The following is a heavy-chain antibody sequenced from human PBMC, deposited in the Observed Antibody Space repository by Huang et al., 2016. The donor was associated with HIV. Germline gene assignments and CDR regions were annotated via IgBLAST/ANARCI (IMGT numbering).Heavy chain of an antibody. V-gene: IGHV3-9*01. Sequence: EVQLVESGGNLIQTGGSLRIAFAAFGFRFDNSAMYWVRQAPGKGLEGGSSISWNSANIAYGDSVKGRFTISRDNARNSLYLQMNSLRPDDTALYYCVKGDIVGTANFFDYWGQGTQVSVSS. CDR1: GFRFDNSA. J-gene: IGHJ4*02. CDR2: ISWNSANI. D-gene: IGHD1-26*01. CDR3: VKGDIVGTANFFDY.